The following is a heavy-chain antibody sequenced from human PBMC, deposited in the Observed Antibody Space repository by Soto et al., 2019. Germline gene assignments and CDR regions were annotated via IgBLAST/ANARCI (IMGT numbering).Heavy chain of an antibody. V-gene: IGHV3-11*01. Sequence: GGSLRLSCAASGFTFSDYYMFWVRQAPGKGLEWVSYISNGGSAIHYADSVKGRFTVSRDNAKNSLYLQMTSLTAEDTAIYFCARVSSGSGSFGWFDPWGQGTLVTVSS. CDR2: ISNGGSAI. J-gene: IGHJ5*02. CDR3: ARVSSGSGSFGWFDP. D-gene: IGHD3-10*01. CDR1: GFTFSDYY.